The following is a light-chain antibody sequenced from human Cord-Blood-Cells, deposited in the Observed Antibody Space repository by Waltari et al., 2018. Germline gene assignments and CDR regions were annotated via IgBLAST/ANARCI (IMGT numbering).Light chain of an antibody. CDR3: KV. V-gene: IGLV2-23*01. Sequence: QSALTQPASVSGSPGQSITISCTGTSSDVGSYNLVSWYQQHPGKAPKLMNYEGSKRPSGVSNRFSGSKSGNTASLTISGLQAEDEADYYFKVFGGGTKLTVL. CDR1: SSDVGSYNL. J-gene: IGLJ2*01. CDR2: EGS.